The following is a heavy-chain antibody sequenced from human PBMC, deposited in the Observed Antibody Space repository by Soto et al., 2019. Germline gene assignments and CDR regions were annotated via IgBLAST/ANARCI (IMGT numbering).Heavy chain of an antibody. D-gene: IGHD6-19*01. J-gene: IGHJ6*04. Sequence: GVLRLSCAASGFTFSSNSMNWIRQPPGKGLEWVSSISSSSSYIYYADSVKGRFTMSRDNAKSSLYLQMNSLRAEDTAVYYCARVGRYSSGWYFPYASSVMDVWGEGTTVTVSS. CDR3: ARVGRYSSGWYFPYASSVMDV. CDR1: GFTFSSNS. CDR2: ISSSSSYI. V-gene: IGHV3-21*01.